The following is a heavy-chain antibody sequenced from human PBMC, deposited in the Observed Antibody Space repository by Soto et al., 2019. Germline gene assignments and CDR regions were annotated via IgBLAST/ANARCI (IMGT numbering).Heavy chain of an antibody. CDR2: IVVGSGNT. CDR1: GFTFTSSA. V-gene: IGHV1-58*01. J-gene: IGHJ6*02. CDR3: AADRYYDFWSGYPYYYYGMDV. D-gene: IGHD3-3*01. Sequence: SVKVSCKASGFTFTSSAVQWVRQARGQRLEWIGWIVVGSGNTNYAQKFQERVTITRDMSTSTAYMELSSLRSEDTAVYYCAADRYYDFWSGYPYYYYGMDVWGQGTTVTVSS.